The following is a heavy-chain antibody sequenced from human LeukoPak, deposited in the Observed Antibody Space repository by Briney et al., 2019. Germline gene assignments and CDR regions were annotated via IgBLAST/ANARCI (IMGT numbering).Heavy chain of an antibody. Sequence: SETLSLTCSVSGGSMSSSSHYWGWVRQPPGKELQWIGSLYYSGRTFYNPSLKSRVTISVDTSKNQFSLKLSSVTAADTAVYYCARGLGYPVAGGQNAYWGQGTLVTVSS. V-gene: IGHV4-39*07. D-gene: IGHD6-19*01. CDR1: GGSMSSSSHY. J-gene: IGHJ4*02. CDR2: LYYSGRT. CDR3: ARGLGYPVAGGQNAY.